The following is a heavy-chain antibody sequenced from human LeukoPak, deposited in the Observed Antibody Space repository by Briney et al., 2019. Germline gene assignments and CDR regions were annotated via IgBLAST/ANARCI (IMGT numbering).Heavy chain of an antibody. V-gene: IGHV1-24*01. J-gene: IGHJ4*02. Sequence: AASVKVSCKVSGYTLTELSMRWVRQAPGKGLEWMGGFDPEDGETIYAQKFQGRVTMTEDTSTDLAYMELSSLRSEDTAVYYCAIAMIVVPNFVYWGQGTLVTVSS. CDR3: AIAMIVVPNFVY. CDR1: GYTLTELS. CDR2: FDPEDGET. D-gene: IGHD3-22*01.